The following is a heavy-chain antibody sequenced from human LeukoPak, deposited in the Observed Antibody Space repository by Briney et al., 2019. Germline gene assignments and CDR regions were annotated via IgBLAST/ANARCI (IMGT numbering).Heavy chain of an antibody. D-gene: IGHD6-19*01. CDR3: AREWAGYAFDY. Sequence: SETLSLTCTVSGGSISNYYWSWIRQPPGKGLEWIGYIYYSGSTNYNPSLKSRVTISVDTSKNQFSLKLSSVTAADTAVYYCAREWAGYAFDYWGQGTLVTVSS. V-gene: IGHV4-59*01. CDR2: IYYSGST. J-gene: IGHJ4*02. CDR1: GGSISNYY.